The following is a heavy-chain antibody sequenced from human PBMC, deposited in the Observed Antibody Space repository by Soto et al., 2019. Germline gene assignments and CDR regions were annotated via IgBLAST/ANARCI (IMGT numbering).Heavy chain of an antibody. D-gene: IGHD2-2*01. Sequence: ASVKVSCTASGYSFTSYGISLVRQAPGQGLEWMGWISAYNGNTNYAQKLQGRVTMTTDTSTSTAYMELRSLRSDDTAVYYCARDTGYCSSTSCYSRFDWFDPWGQGTLVTVSS. CDR2: ISAYNGNT. J-gene: IGHJ5*02. V-gene: IGHV1-18*01. CDR1: GYSFTSYG. CDR3: ARDTGYCSSTSCYSRFDWFDP.